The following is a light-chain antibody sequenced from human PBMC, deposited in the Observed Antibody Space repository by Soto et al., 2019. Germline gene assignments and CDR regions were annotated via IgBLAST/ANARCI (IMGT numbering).Light chain of an antibody. CDR2: AAS. CDR3: KQYYSYPPIT. V-gene: IGKV1-8*01. Sequence: AIRMTQSPSSFSASTGDRVTITCRASQGISSYLAWYQQKPGKAPKLLIYAASTLQSGVPSRFSGSGSGTDFTLTISCMQSEDFATYYCKQYYSYPPITFGQGTRQEIK. CDR1: QGISSY. J-gene: IGKJ5*01.